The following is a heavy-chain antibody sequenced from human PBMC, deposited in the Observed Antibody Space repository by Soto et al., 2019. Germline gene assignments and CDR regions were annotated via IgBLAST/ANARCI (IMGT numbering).Heavy chain of an antibody. CDR2: IYYSGST. V-gene: IGHV4-59*08. J-gene: IGHJ4*02. Sequence: SETLSLTCNVSGGPLSSYYWSWIRQPPGKGLEWIGYIYYSGSTNYNPSLKSRVTISVDTSKNQFSLKLSSVTAADTAVYYCARLNPGYSSYYFDYWGQGTLVTVSS. CDR1: GGPLSSYY. CDR3: ARLNPGYSSYYFDY. D-gene: IGHD6-13*01.